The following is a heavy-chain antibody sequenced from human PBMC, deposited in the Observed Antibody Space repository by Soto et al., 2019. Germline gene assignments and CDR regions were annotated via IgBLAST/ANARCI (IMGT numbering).Heavy chain of an antibody. V-gene: IGHV3-33*01. Sequence: QVQLVESGGGVVQPGRSLRLSCAASGFTFSSYGMHWVRQAPGKGLEWVAVIWYDGSNKYYADSVKGRFTISRDNSKNTLYLQMNSLRAEDTTMYYCARGDGYNSAFDIWGQGTMVTVSS. CDR1: GFTFSSYG. CDR2: IWYDGSNK. CDR3: ARGDGYNSAFDI. J-gene: IGHJ3*02. D-gene: IGHD5-12*01.